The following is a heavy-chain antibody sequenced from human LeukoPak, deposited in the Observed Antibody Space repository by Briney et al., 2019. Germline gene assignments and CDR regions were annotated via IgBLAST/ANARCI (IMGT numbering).Heavy chain of an antibody. Sequence: ASVKVSCKASGYTFTSYDINWVRQATGQGLEWMGWMNPNSGNTGYAQKFQGRVTMTRNTSISTAYMELSSLRSEDTAVYYCARASSWDAYDFWSGYHPYYYYGMDVWGQGTTVTVSS. D-gene: IGHD3-3*01. CDR1: GYTFTSYD. V-gene: IGHV1-8*01. J-gene: IGHJ6*02. CDR3: ARASSWDAYDFWSGYHPYYYYGMDV. CDR2: MNPNSGNT.